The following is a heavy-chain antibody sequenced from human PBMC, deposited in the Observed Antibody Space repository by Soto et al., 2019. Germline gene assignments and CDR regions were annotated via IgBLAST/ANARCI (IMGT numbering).Heavy chain of an antibody. J-gene: IGHJ5*02. CDR1: GYTFTGYY. CDR2: INPNSGGT. D-gene: IGHD6-6*01. CDR3: ARSGIAARRGYNWFDP. V-gene: IGHV1-2*02. Sequence: ASVKVSCKASGYTFTGYYMHWVRQAPGQGLEWMGWINPNSGGTNYAQKFQGRVTMTRDTSISTAYMELSRLRSDDTAVYYCARSGIAARRGYNWFDPWGQGTLVTVS.